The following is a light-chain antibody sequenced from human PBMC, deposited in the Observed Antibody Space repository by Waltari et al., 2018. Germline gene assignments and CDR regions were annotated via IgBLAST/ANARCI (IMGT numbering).Light chain of an antibody. CDR3: QQYGTTPRT. V-gene: IGKV3-20*01. CDR2: GAS. CDR1: QSVSSSY. Sequence: EIVLTQSPGTLSLSPGERATLSCRASQSVSSSYLAWYQQKPGQAPRLLMYGASSRATGIPDRFSGSVSWTDFTLTITRLEPEDFAVYYCQQYGTTPRTFGQGTKVEIK. J-gene: IGKJ1*01.